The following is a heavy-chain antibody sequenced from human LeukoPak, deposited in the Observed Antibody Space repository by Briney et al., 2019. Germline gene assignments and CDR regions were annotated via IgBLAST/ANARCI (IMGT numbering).Heavy chain of an antibody. CDR2: INIGGTNT. Sequence: GGSLRLSCAASGFTFSDYYMSWIRQAPGKGLEWLSYINIGGTNTHYAVSVKGRFTISRDNAKKSLYLQMNNLRAEDTAVYYCATDGAGFDTWGQGVLVTVSS. J-gene: IGHJ5*02. V-gene: IGHV3-11*01. CDR1: GFTFSDYY. CDR3: ATDGAGFDT.